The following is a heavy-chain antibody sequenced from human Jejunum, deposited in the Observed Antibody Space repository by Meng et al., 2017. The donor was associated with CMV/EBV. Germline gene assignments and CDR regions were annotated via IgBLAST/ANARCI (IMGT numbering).Heavy chain of an antibody. Sequence: FTLSTYSMGWVRQAPGKGLEWVSSISDTSSFIYYEDSVKGRFTISRDNAKNSLYLQMNSLRAEDTALYYCARGTCTSSSCPLFDYWGQGALVTVSS. J-gene: IGHJ4*02. CDR1: FTLSTYS. V-gene: IGHV3-21*01. CDR2: ISDTSSFI. CDR3: ARGTCTSSSCPLFDY. D-gene: IGHD2-15*01.